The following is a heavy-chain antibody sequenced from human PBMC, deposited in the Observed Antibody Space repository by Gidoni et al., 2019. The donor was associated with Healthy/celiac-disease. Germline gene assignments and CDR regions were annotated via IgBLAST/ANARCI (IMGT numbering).Heavy chain of an antibody. D-gene: IGHD2-21*02. CDR1: GFTFSRDG. CDR2: ISYDGSKK. J-gene: IGHJ4*02. CDR3: AKPWGDVVVTAKGAYFDY. Sequence: QVQLVESGGGVVQPGRSLRRSCAASGFTFSRDGMHWVRQAPGKGLEWVAVISYDGSKKYYADSVKGRFTISRDNSKNTLYLQMNSLRAEDTAVYYCAKPWGDVVVTAKGAYFDYWGQGTLVTVSS. V-gene: IGHV3-30*18.